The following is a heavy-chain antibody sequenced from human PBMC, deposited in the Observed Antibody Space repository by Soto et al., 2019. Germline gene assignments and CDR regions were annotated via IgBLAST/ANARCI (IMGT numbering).Heavy chain of an antibody. J-gene: IGHJ4*02. D-gene: IGHD6-6*01. CDR1: GGSFSGYY. Sequence: QVQLQQWGAGLLKPSETLSLTCAVYGGSFSGYYWSWIRQPPGKGLEWIGEINHSGSTNYNPSLKSRVTISVDTSKNQFSLKLSSVTAADTAVYYCASRADSSPSGYWGQGTLVTVSS. CDR3: ASRADSSPSGY. V-gene: IGHV4-34*01. CDR2: INHSGST.